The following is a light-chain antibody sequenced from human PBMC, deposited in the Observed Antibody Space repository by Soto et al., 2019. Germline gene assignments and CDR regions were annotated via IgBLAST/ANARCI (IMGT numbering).Light chain of an antibody. CDR3: QQSYSTPPT. V-gene: IGKV1-39*01. Sequence: DIPMTQSPSSLSASVGDRVTITCRASQSISSYLNWYQQKPGKAPKLLIYAASSLQSGVPSRFSGSGSGTDFTLTISSLQPKDFATYYCQQSYSTPPTFGQGTKVEIK. CDR1: QSISSY. CDR2: AAS. J-gene: IGKJ1*01.